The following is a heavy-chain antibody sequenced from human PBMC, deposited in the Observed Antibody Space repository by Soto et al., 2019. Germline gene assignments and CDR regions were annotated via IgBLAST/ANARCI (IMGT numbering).Heavy chain of an antibody. CDR3: ARDLFEAARRGEYAFDI. CDR1: GFTFSNFG. V-gene: IGHV3-30*03. Sequence: VQLVESGGGMIQPGKSLRLSCVGSGFTFSNFGMHWVRQAPGKGLEWVAGISYDGRSESYVDSVRGRFTLSRDNAKNSLYLQMNSLRAEDTAVYYCARDLFEAARRGEYAFDIWGQGTMVTVSS. J-gene: IGHJ3*02. D-gene: IGHD3-16*01. CDR2: ISYDGRSE.